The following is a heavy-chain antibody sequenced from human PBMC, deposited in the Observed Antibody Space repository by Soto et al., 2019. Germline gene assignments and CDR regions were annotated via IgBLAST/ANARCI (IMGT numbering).Heavy chain of an antibody. CDR2: ISGSGATT. V-gene: IGHV3-23*01. Sequence: EVQLLESGGGLVQPGGSLRLSCAASGFTFSSYAMSWVRQAPGKGLEWVSAISGSGATTYYAGSVKGRFTISRDNSKNTLFLPMNSLRAEDSAVYYCAKFFAETGGSRGWPWSFHFWGQGTLVTVSS. D-gene: IGHD6-25*01. CDR1: GFTFSSYA. J-gene: IGHJ4*02. CDR3: AKFFAETGGSRGWPWSFHF.